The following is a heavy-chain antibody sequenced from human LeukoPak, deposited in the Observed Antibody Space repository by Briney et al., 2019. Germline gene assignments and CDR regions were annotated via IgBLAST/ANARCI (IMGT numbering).Heavy chain of an antibody. V-gene: IGHV1-69*04. CDR2: IIPILGIA. D-gene: IGHD4-17*01. CDR3: ARGLTVGYGDYQPALS. J-gene: IGHJ4*02. CDR1: GDTFSSYA. Sequence: ASVKVSCKASGDTFSSYAISWVRQAPGQGLEWMGTIIPILGIANYAQKFQGRVTITADKSTSTAYMELSSLRSEDTAVYYCARGLTVGYGDYQPALSWGQGTLVTVSS.